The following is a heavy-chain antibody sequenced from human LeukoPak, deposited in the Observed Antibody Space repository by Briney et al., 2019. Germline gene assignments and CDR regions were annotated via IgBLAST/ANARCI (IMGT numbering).Heavy chain of an antibody. CDR1: GYTFTGYY. V-gene: IGHV1-2*02. CDR3: ARGRSSGSPHLFDY. D-gene: IGHD1-26*01. J-gene: IGHJ4*02. CDR2: INPNSGGT. Sequence: GASVKVSCKASGYTFTGYYMHWVRQAPGQGLEWMGWINPNSGGTNYAQKLQGRVTMTTDTSTSTAYMELRSLRSDDTAVYYCARGRSSGSPHLFDYWGQGTLVTVSS.